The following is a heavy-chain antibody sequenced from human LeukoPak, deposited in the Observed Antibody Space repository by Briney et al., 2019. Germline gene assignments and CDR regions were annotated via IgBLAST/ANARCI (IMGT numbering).Heavy chain of an antibody. CDR1: GFTVSSNY. J-gene: IGHJ3*02. D-gene: IGHD3-10*01. CDR2: IYSGGST. V-gene: IGHV3-53*01. CDR3: ARDSVTIVRGATYAFDI. Sequence: PGGSLRLSCAASGFTVSSNYMSWVRQAPGEGLEWVSVIYSGGSTYYADSVKGRFTISRDNSKNTLYLQMNSLRAEDTAVYYCARDSVTIVRGATYAFDIWGQGTMVTVSS.